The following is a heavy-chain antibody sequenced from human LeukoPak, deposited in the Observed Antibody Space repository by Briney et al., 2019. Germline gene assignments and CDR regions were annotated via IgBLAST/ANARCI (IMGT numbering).Heavy chain of an antibody. V-gene: IGHV3-21*01. CDR3: ARAHLYCSGGSCYSDY. D-gene: IGHD2-15*01. J-gene: IGHJ4*02. Sequence: GGSLRLSCAASGFTFSSYSMNWVRQAPAKGLELVSSISISSSYIYYADSVKGRFTISRDNAKNSLYLQMNSLRAEDTAVYYCARAHLYCSGGSCYSDYWGQGTLVTVSS. CDR1: GFTFSSYS. CDR2: ISISSSYI.